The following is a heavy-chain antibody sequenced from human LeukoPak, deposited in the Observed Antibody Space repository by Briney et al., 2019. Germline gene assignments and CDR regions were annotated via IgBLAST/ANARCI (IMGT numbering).Heavy chain of an antibody. J-gene: IGHJ4*02. CDR1: GFTFSTYG. V-gene: IGHV3-21*01. CDR2: ISSSGSYV. D-gene: IGHD6-19*01. CDR3: ARGEIAVAGMGAYFDY. Sequence: GGSLRLSCAASGFTFSTYGMNWVRQAPGKGLEWVSSISSSGSYVYYADSVKGRFTISRDNAKNSLDLQMNSLRVEDTAVYYCARGEIAVAGMGAYFDYWGQGTLVTVSS.